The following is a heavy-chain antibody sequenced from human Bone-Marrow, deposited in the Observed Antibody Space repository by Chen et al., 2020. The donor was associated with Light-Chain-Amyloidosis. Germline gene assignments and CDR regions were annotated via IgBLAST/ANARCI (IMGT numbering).Heavy chain of an antibody. D-gene: IGHD3-9*01. J-gene: IGHJ3*02. Sequence: EVQLVESGGGLVQPGGSLRLSCAASGFAFSSYAMSWVRQAPGKGLEWVSTISGSGGSRYYGDSVKGRLTISRDNSKNALFLQMNSLRAEDTAVYYCAKDISYDDILPGYPADAFDIWGQGTMVTVFS. V-gene: IGHV3-23*04. CDR3: AKDISYDDILPGYPADAFDI. CDR2: ISGSGGSR. CDR1: GFAFSSYA.